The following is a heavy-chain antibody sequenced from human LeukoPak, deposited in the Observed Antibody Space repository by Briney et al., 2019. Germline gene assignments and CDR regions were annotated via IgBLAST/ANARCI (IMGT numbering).Heavy chain of an antibody. CDR2: IGTSGDT. D-gene: IGHD6-13*01. V-gene: IGHV3-13*01. CDR3: ASSPAYSSSWDAIVN. Sequence: GGSPRLSCAASGFTFNNYDMQRGRQAAGKSLGWGSSIGTSGDTYYSGSVKGRFTTSRENARNSLYLQMSSLSAGDTAVYYCASSPAYSSSWDAIVNWGQGTLVTVSS. CDR1: GFTFNNYD. J-gene: IGHJ4*02.